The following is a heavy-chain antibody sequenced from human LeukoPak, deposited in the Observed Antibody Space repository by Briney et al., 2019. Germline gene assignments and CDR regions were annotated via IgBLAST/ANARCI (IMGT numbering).Heavy chain of an antibody. Sequence: PGGSLRLSCAASGFTFSSYAMSWVRQAPGKGLEWVSAISGSGGSTYYADSVKGRFTISRDNSKNTLYLQMNSLSAEDTAVYYCAKDSTYSYDSSAYYYFDYWGQGTLVTVSS. CDR1: GFTFSSYA. CDR3: AKDSTYSYDSSAYYYFDY. D-gene: IGHD3-22*01. J-gene: IGHJ4*02. CDR2: ISGSGGST. V-gene: IGHV3-23*01.